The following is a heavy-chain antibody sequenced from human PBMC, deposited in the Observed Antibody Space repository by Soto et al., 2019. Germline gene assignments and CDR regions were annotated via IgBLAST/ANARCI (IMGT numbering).Heavy chain of an antibody. CDR1: GGSISSSSYY. Sequence: SETLSLTCTVSGGSISSSSYYWGWIRQPPGKGLEWIGSIYYSGSTYYNPSLKSRVTISVDTSKNQFSLKLSSVTAADTAVYYCARLYADSSSSEGEFDYWGQGTLVTVSS. CDR2: IYYSGST. D-gene: IGHD6-6*01. J-gene: IGHJ4*02. CDR3: ARLYADSSSSEGEFDY. V-gene: IGHV4-39*01.